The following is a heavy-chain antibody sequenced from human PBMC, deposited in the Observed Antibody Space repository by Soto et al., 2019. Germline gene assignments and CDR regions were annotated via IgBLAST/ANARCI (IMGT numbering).Heavy chain of an antibody. Sequence: GGSLRLSCSASGFTFRSYAMHWVRQAPGKGLEWVAVISYDESDKYYADSLKGRFTISRDNSKNTLYLQMNSLRGEDTAVYYCARDLSVAGPDYWGQGTLVTVSS. D-gene: IGHD6-19*01. CDR3: ARDLSVAGPDY. CDR2: ISYDESDK. J-gene: IGHJ4*02. V-gene: IGHV3-30*03. CDR1: GFTFRSYA.